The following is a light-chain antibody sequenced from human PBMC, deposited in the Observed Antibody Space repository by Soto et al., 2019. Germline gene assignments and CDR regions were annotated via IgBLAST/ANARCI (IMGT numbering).Light chain of an antibody. J-gene: IGKJ1*01. CDR1: QSISSW. CDR2: DAS. CDR3: QQYNSYST. Sequence: DIQMTQSPSTLSASVGDRVTITCRASQSISSWLAWYQQKPGKAPKLLIYDASSLESGVPSRFSGSGSGTEFTLTISSLQPDYFTTYYGQQYNSYSTFGRGTKVEIK. V-gene: IGKV1-5*01.